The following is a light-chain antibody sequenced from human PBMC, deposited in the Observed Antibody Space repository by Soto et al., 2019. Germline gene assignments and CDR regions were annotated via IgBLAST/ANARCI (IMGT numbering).Light chain of an antibody. Sequence: DLQMTQSPSSVSASVGDIVTITCRASEGISSRLAWYQQKPGRAPKLLIYAASTLQSGVPSRFSGSRTGTDFSLTISSLLPEDFATYYCQQGNNFPYTFGQGTKVEIK. CDR1: EGISSR. CDR2: AAS. V-gene: IGKV1-12*01. CDR3: QQGNNFPYT. J-gene: IGKJ2*01.